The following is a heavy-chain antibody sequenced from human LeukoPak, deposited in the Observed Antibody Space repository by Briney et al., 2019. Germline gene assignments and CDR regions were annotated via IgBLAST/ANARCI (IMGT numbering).Heavy chain of an antibody. CDR3: ARDLMGIAYRGAFYY. CDR1: GFTVSSNY. CDR2: IYSGGST. V-gene: IGHV3-53*01. J-gene: IGHJ4*02. Sequence: GGSLRLSCAASGFTVSSNYMSWVRQAPGKGLEWVSIIYSGGSTFYADSVKGRFTISRDNAKNSLYLQMNSLRAEDTAVYYCARDLMGIAYRGAFYYWGQGTLVTVSS. D-gene: IGHD6-13*01.